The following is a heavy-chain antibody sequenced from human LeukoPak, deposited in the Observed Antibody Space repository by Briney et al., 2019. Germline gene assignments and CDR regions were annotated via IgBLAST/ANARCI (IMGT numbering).Heavy chain of an antibody. CDR1: GGSIHSY. Sequence: SETLSLTCTVSGGSIHSYWSWIRQPAGKGLEWIGRISGSGTITYNPALQSRLTISIDTSKNQFSLKLTSVTAADTAVYYCAREANYYGSGSYFEGTFDYWGQGSLVTVSS. V-gene: IGHV4-4*07. CDR3: AREANYYGSGSYFEGTFDY. D-gene: IGHD3-10*01. CDR2: ISGSGTI. J-gene: IGHJ4*02.